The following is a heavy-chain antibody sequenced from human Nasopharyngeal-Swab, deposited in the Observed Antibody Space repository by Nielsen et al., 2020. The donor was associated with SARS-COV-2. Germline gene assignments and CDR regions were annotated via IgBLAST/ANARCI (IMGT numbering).Heavy chain of an antibody. CDR1: GGSISSSSYY. CDR2: IYYSGST. Sequence: SETLSLTCTVSGGSISSSSYYWGWIRQPPGKGLEWIGSIYYSGSTYYNPSLKGRVTRSVDTSKNQFSLKLSSVTAADTAVYYCARLSGYSGYDERAFDYWGQGTLVTVSS. V-gene: IGHV4-39*01. D-gene: IGHD5-12*01. J-gene: IGHJ4*02. CDR3: ARLSGYSGYDERAFDY.